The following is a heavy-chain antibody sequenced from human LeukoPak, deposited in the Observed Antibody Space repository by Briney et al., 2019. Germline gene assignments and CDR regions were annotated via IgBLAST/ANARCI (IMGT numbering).Heavy chain of an antibody. V-gene: IGHV3-21*01. J-gene: IGHJ5*02. CDR3: ARDSYQDYYGRFDP. D-gene: IGHD3-10*01. CDR2: ISSSSSYI. Sequence: GGSLRLSCAASGFTFSSYSMNWVRQAPGKGLEWVSSISSSSSYIYYADSVNGRFTISRDNSENTLYLQMNGLTAEDTAMYYCARDSYQDYYGRFDPWGQGTLVIVSS. CDR1: GFTFSSYS.